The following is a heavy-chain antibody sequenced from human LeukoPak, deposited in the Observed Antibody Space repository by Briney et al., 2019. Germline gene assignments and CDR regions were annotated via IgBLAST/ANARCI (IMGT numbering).Heavy chain of an antibody. CDR3: ARTGYCTNGVCYAHYYYYYMDV. V-gene: IGHV1-69*02. D-gene: IGHD2-8*01. CDR2: IIPILGIA. CDR1: GGTFNSYT. J-gene: IGHJ6*03. Sequence: SVKVSCKASGGTFNSYTISWVRQAPGQGREWMGRIIPILGIANYAQKFQGRVTITADKSTSTAYMELSSLRSEDTAVYYCARTGYCTNGVCYAHYYYYYMDVWGKGTTVTVSS.